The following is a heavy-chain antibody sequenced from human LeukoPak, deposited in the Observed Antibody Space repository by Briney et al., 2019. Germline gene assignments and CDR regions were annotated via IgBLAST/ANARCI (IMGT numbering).Heavy chain of an antibody. CDR3: ARRGGSWVFDY. V-gene: IGHV4-59*01. D-gene: IGHD6-13*01. CDR1: GGAISRYY. J-gene: IGHJ4*02. CDR2: IYYSGST. Sequence: SETLFLTCTVSGGAISRYYWSWIRQPPGKGLEWIGYIYYSGSTNYNPSLKSRVTISVDTSKNQFSLKLSSVTAADTAVYYCARRGGSWVFDYWGQGTLVTVSS.